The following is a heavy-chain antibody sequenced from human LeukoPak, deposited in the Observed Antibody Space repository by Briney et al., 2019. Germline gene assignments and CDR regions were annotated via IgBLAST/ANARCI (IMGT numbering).Heavy chain of an antibody. Sequence: GGSLRLSCAASGFTFSSYWMSWVRQAPGKGLKWVANIKQDGSEKYYVDSVKGRFTISRDNAKNSLYLQMNSLRAEDMALYYCAKSSWSHYWYFDLWGRGTLVTVSS. CDR2: IKQDGSEK. CDR3: AKSSWSHYWYFDL. J-gene: IGHJ2*01. D-gene: IGHD6-13*01. CDR1: GFTFSSYW. V-gene: IGHV3-7*03.